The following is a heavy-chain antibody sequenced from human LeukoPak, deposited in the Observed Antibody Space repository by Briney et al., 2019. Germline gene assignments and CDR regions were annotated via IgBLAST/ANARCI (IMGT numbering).Heavy chain of an antibody. CDR3: ARGEDFERYYLAY. CDR1: GGSFSGYY. D-gene: IGHD3-9*01. CDR2: INHSGST. Sequence: SETLSLTCAVYGGSFSGYYWSWIRQPPGKGLEWIGEINHSGSTNYNPSLKSRVTISVDTSKNQFSLKLSSVTAADTAVYFCARGEDFERYYLAYWGQGTLVTVSS. V-gene: IGHV4-34*01. J-gene: IGHJ4*02.